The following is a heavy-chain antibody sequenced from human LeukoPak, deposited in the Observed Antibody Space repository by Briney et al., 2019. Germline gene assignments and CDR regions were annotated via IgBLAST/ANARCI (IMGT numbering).Heavy chain of an antibody. J-gene: IGHJ4*02. Sequence: PGGSLRLSCAASGFTFSSYAMHWVRQAPGKGLEWVAVISYDGSNKYYADSVKGRFTISRDNSKNTLYLQMNSLRAEDTAVYYCAREPIFGVVTAFDYWGQGTLVTVSS. CDR3: AREPIFGVVTAFDY. D-gene: IGHD3-3*01. V-gene: IGHV3-30-3*01. CDR2: ISYDGSNK. CDR1: GFTFSSYA.